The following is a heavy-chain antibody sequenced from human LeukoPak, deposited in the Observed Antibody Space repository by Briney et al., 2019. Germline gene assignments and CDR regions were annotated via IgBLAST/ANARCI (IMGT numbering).Heavy chain of an antibody. Sequence: PGGSLRLSCAASGFTFDDYAMHWIRQAPGKGLEWVSGISWNSGGIGYADSVKGRFTISRDNAKNSLYLQMNSLRAEDTALYYCAKGNYYDSSGPLGYWGQGTLVTVSS. CDR3: AKGNYYDSSGPLGY. D-gene: IGHD3-22*01. J-gene: IGHJ4*02. CDR1: GFTFDDYA. V-gene: IGHV3-9*01. CDR2: ISWNSGGI.